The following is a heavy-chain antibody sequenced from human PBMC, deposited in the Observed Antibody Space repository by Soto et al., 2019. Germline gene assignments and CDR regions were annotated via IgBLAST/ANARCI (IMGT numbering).Heavy chain of an antibody. CDR2: ISVNGRT. J-gene: IGHJ3*01. CDR1: GITFNFYA. D-gene: IGHD3-22*01. V-gene: IGHV3-23*01. Sequence: WGPLRLSCAASGITFNFYAMAWVRQAPGKGLEWVSGISVNGRTNYADSVKGRLTISRDNSKNMVFLQMDTLRAEDTALYYCTKAGGWYYYDSSSAPDASHVLGEGTIV. CDR3: TKAGGWYYYDSSSAPDASHV.